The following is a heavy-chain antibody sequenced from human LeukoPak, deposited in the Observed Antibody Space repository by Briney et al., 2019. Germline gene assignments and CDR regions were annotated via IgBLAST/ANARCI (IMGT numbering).Heavy chain of an antibody. Sequence: GESLRLSCAASGFTVSSNYMSWVRQAPGKGLEWVSVIYSGGSTYYADSVKGRFTISRDNSMNTLYLQMNSLRAEDTAVYYCARDYYGSGSNWFDPWGQGTLVTVSS. CDR3: ARDYYGSGSNWFDP. J-gene: IGHJ5*02. D-gene: IGHD3-10*01. V-gene: IGHV3-53*01. CDR1: GFTVSSNY. CDR2: IYSGGST.